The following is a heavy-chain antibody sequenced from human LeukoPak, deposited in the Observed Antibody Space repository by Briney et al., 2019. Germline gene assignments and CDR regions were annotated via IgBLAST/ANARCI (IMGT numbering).Heavy chain of an antibody. J-gene: IGHJ3*02. CDR3: ARTGSYLGAFDI. CDR1: GLTFSSYA. V-gene: IGHV3-30*04. Sequence: GGSLRLSCAASGLTFSSYAMHWVRQAPGKGLEWVAVISYDGSNKYYADSVKGRFTISRDNSKNTLYLQMNSLRAEDTAVYYCARTGSYLGAFDIWGQGTMVTVSS. CDR2: ISYDGSNK. D-gene: IGHD3-10*01.